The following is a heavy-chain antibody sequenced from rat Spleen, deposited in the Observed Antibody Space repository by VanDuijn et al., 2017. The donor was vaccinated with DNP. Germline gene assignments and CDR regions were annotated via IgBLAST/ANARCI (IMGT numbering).Heavy chain of an antibody. J-gene: IGHJ3*01. V-gene: IGHV5-31*01. CDR3: ASGFGWFAY. Sequence: EVQLVESGGDPVQPGRSLTLSCVVSGFTFNNDWMTWVRQVPGKGLEWVASITTGGDITYYPDSVEGRFTVSRDHAKNTLYLRLNSLRSEDTATYYCASGFGWFAYWGQGTLVTVSS. D-gene: IGHD4-1*01. CDR2: ITTGGDIT. CDR1: GFTFNNDW.